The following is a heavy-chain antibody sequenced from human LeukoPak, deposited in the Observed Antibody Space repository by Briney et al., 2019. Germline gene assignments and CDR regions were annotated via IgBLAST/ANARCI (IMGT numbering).Heavy chain of an antibody. CDR1: GYTFTSYD. J-gene: IGHJ6*02. CDR3: ARVGGSYDFWSGYYRYYYGMDV. V-gene: IGHV1-8*01. CDR2: MNPNSGNT. D-gene: IGHD3-3*01. Sequence: ASVKVSCKASGYTFTSYDINWVRQATGQGLEWMGWMNPNSGNTGYAQKFQGRVTMTRNTSISTAYMELSSLRSEDTAAYYCARVGGSYDFWSGYYRYYYGMDVWGQGTTVTVSS.